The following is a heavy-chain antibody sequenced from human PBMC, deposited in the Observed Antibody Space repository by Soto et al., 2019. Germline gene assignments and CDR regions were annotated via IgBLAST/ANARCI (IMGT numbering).Heavy chain of an antibody. CDR1: GFTFSSYG. D-gene: IGHD6-13*01. Sequence: GGSLRLSCAASGFTFSSYGMHWVRQAPGKGLEWVAVISYDGSKKYYADSVKDRFTISRDNSKNTLYLQMNSLRVEDTAVYYCAKGGPFSIAAAGTQWRQRTLVTVSS. V-gene: IGHV3-30*18. J-gene: IGHJ4*02. CDR2: ISYDGSKK. CDR3: AKGGPFSIAAAGTQ.